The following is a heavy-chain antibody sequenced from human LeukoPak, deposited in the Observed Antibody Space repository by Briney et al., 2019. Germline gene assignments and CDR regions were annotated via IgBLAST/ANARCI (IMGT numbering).Heavy chain of an antibody. V-gene: IGHV4-59*01. CDR3: ARYREYYYDSSGYSVYYFDY. Sequence: SETLSLTCTVSGGSISSYYWSWIRQPPGKGLEWIGYIYYSGSTNYNPSLKSRVTISVDTSKNQFSLKLSSVTAADTAVYYCARYREYYYDSSGYSVYYFDYWGQGTLVTVSS. J-gene: IGHJ4*02. D-gene: IGHD3-22*01. CDR1: GGSISSYY. CDR2: IYYSGST.